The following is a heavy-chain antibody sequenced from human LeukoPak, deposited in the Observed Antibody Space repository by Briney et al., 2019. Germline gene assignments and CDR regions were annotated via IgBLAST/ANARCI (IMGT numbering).Heavy chain of an antibody. CDR1: NDSITSGIYY. V-gene: IGHV4-61*02. CDR2: IYTDGST. D-gene: IGHD3-10*01. Sequence: MASQTLSLTCTVSNDSITSGIYYWTWIRQPAGKGLEWIGRIYTDGSTNYNSSLKSRVAISLDTAKNQFSLKLSSLTAADTAVYYCARDRGIRFLGGYYSYYMDVWGKGTTVTVSS. CDR3: ARDRGIRFLGGYYSYYMDV. J-gene: IGHJ6*03.